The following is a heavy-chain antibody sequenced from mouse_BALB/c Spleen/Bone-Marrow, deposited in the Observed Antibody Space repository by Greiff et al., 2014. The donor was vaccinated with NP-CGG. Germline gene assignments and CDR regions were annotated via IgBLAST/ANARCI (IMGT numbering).Heavy chain of an antibody. V-gene: IGHV5-4*02. CDR2: ISDGGSYT. D-gene: IGHD1-2*01. J-gene: IGHJ4*01. CDR3: ARDRRITTGTDAMDY. CDR1: GFTFSDYY. Sequence: EVKVEESGGGLVKPGGSLKLSCAASGFTFSDYYLYWVRQTPEKRLEWVATISDGGSYTYYPASVKGRFPISRDNAKNNQYLQMRSLKSEDTAMYYSARDRRITTGTDAMDYWGQGTSVTVSS.